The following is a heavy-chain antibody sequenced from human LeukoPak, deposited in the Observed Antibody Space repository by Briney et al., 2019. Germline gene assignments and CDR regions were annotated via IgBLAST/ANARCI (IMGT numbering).Heavy chain of an antibody. CDR2: ISIDGNNP. J-gene: IGHJ4*02. CDR1: GFTFSTSA. Sequence: GGSLRLSCAASGFTFSTSAVHWIRQAPGRGLEWVAVISIDGNNPYYADTVKGRFTISRDNSKNTLYLQMTSLKTEDTAVYFCARYLFSDFYFDHWGQGALVTVSS. CDR3: ARYLFSDFYFDH. D-gene: IGHD2-21*01. V-gene: IGHV3-30*16.